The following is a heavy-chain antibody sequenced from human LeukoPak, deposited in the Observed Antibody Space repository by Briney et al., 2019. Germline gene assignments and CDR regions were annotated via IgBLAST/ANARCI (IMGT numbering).Heavy chain of an antibody. CDR2: KSYDGSNK. J-gene: IGHJ1*01. CDR3: AKDRSGSYYRYFQH. Sequence: GGSLRLSCAASGFTFSSYGMHWVRQAPGKGLEWVAVKSYDGSNKYYADSVKGRFTISRDNSKNTLYLQMNSLRAEDTAVYYCAKDRSGSYYRYFQHWGQGTLVTVSS. D-gene: IGHD1-26*01. CDR1: GFTFSSYG. V-gene: IGHV3-30*18.